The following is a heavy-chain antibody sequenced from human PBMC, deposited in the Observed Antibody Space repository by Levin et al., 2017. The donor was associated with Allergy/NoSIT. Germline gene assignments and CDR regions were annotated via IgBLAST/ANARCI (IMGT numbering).Heavy chain of an antibody. CDR2: ISGSGDAT. Sequence: HPGESLKISCAASGFTFSSDVMSWVRQAPGKGLEWVSGISGSGDATYYADSVRGRFTISRDNSKNMLSLQMNSLRAEDTALYYCAKGSYCSAGTCYSRLGYWGQGTLVTVSS. D-gene: IGHD2-15*01. CDR3: AKGSYCSAGTCYSRLGY. J-gene: IGHJ4*02. V-gene: IGHV3-23*01. CDR1: GFTFSSDV.